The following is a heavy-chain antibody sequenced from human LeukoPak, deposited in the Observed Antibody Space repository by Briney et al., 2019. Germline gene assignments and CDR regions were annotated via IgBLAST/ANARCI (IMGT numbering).Heavy chain of an antibody. J-gene: IGHJ5*02. Sequence: GASVKVSCKASGYTFTIYAIHWVRQAPGQRLEWMGWINAGNGNTKYYQELQGRVTITRDTSASTAYMELSSLRSEDMAVYYCARGYTNQISNWFDAWGQGTLVTVSS. D-gene: IGHD2-8*01. CDR1: GYTFTIYA. V-gene: IGHV1-3*03. CDR3: ARGYTNQISNWFDA. CDR2: INAGNGNT.